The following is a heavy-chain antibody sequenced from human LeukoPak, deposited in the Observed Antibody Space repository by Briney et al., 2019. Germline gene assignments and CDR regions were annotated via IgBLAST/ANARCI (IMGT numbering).Heavy chain of an antibody. CDR3: ARVARQHTYYYGSGKGNAFDI. D-gene: IGHD3-10*01. V-gene: IGHV4-39*07. CDR1: GGSISSSSYY. J-gene: IGHJ3*02. CDR2: IYYSGST. Sequence: PSETLSLTCTVSGGSISSSSYYWGWIRQPPGKGLEWIGSIYYSGSTYYNPSLKSRVTISVDTSKNQFSLKLSSVTAADTAVYYCARVARQHTYYYGSGKGNAFDIWGQGTMVTVSS.